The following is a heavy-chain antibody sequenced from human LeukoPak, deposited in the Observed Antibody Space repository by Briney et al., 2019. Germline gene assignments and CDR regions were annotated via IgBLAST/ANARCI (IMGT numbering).Heavy chain of an antibody. J-gene: IGHJ4*02. CDR3: ASAPYGSGTFLDY. D-gene: IGHD3-10*01. CDR1: GFTFSSYG. Sequence: GGSLRLSCAASGFTFSSYGMHWVRQAPGKGLEWVAVIWHDGSDKYSADSVKGRFTISRDNSKNTLYLQMNSLRAEDTAVYYCASAPYGSGTFLDYWGQGTLVTVSS. CDR2: IWHDGSDK. V-gene: IGHV3-33*08.